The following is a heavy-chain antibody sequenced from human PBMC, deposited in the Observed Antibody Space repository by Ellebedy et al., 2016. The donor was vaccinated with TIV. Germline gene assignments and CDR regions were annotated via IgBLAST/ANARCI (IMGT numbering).Heavy chain of an antibody. Sequence: ASVTVSCXASAYTFTSYDINWVRQATGQGLEWMGWMNPNSGNTGYAQKFQGRVTMTRNTSISTAYMELSSLRSEDTAVYYCARGACSGGSCYLGYYYYYGMDVWGQGTTVTVSS. J-gene: IGHJ6*02. CDR2: MNPNSGNT. D-gene: IGHD2-15*01. CDR3: ARGACSGGSCYLGYYYYYGMDV. CDR1: AYTFTSYD. V-gene: IGHV1-8*01.